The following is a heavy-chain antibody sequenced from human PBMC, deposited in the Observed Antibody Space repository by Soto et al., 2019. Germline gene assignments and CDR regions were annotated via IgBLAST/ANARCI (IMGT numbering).Heavy chain of an antibody. Sequence: PSETLSLTCTVSGGSISSYYWSWIRQPPGKGLEWIGYIYYSGSTNYNPSLKSRVTISVDTSKNQFSLILSSVSAADTAVYFCASRVVGATPYFDYWGQGILVTVSS. V-gene: IGHV4-59*08. CDR3: ASRVVGATPYFDY. D-gene: IGHD1-26*01. CDR1: GGSISSYY. CDR2: IYYSGST. J-gene: IGHJ4*02.